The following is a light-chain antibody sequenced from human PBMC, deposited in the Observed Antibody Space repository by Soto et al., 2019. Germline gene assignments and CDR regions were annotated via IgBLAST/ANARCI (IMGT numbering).Light chain of an antibody. CDR1: QSVSSY. CDR2: DAS. Sequence: EIVLTQSPATLSLSPGERATLSCRASQSVSSYLAWYQQTSGQTPRLLLYDASNWATGIPARFSGSGSGTDFTLTISCLEPEDFAVDYCQHRSNWLGTFGPGTKVDIK. CDR3: QHRSNWLGT. V-gene: IGKV3-11*01. J-gene: IGKJ3*01.